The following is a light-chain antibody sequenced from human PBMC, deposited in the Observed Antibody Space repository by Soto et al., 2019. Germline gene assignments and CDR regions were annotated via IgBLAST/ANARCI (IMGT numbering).Light chain of an antibody. CDR2: EVS. V-gene: IGLV2-8*01. CDR1: SSDIGVYNY. Sequence: QSVLTQPPSASGSPGQSVTISCTGTSSDIGVYNYVSWYQQYPGKAPKLMIYEVSKRPSGVPDRFSGSKSGNTASLTVSGLQAEDEADYYCSSYAGSNNLYVFGTGTKVTVL. CDR3: SSYAGSNNLYV. J-gene: IGLJ1*01.